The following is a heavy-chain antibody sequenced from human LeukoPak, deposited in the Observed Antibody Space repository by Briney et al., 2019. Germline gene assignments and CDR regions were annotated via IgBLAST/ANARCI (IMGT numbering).Heavy chain of an antibody. D-gene: IGHD1-26*01. Sequence: PSQTLSLTCTVSGGSISSGDYYWGWIRQPPGKGLEWIGYIYYSGSTYYNPSLKSRVTISVDTSKNQFSLKLSSVTAADTAVYYCARWSIVGAYDLFDYWGQGTLVTVSS. CDR3: ARWSIVGAYDLFDY. V-gene: IGHV4-30-4*08. CDR2: IYYSGST. CDR1: GGSISSGDYY. J-gene: IGHJ4*02.